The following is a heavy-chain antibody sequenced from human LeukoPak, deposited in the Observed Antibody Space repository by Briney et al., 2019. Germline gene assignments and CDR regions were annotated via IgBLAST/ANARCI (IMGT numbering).Heavy chain of an antibody. CDR1: GGSISSYY. D-gene: IGHD6-13*01. V-gene: IGHV4-59*12. J-gene: IGHJ5*02. CDR3: ARDRIAAAGISWFDP. CDR2: IYHSGST. Sequence: PSETLSLTCTVSGGSISSYYWSWIRQPPGKGLEWIGYIYHSGSTYYNPSLKSRVTISVDRSKNQFSLKLSSVTAADTAVYYCARDRIAAAGISWFDPWGQGTLVTVSS.